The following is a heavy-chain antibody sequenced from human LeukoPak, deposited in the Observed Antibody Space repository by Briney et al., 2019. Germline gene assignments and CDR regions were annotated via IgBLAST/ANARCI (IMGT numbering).Heavy chain of an antibody. J-gene: IGHJ5*02. CDR1: GYSFTSYW. V-gene: IGHV5-51*01. CDR2: IYPGDSDT. D-gene: IGHD1-20*01. Sequence: GESLKISCKGSGYSFTSYWIGWVRQMPGKGLEWMGIIYPGDSDTRYSPSFQGQVTISADKSISTAYLQWSSLKASDTAMYYCARLRLTGTTLMGNWFDPWGQGTLVTVSS. CDR3: ARLRLTGTTLMGNWFDP.